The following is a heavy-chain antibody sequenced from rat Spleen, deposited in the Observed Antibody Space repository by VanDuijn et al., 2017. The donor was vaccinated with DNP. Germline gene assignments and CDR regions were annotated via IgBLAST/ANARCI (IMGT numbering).Heavy chain of an antibody. D-gene: IGHD1-11*01. CDR2: ITPDGSTT. Sequence: EVQLVESGGGSVQPGSPLKLSCAASGFSFRSNWLNWIGQAPGTGLEWVASITPDGSTTYYPDTVKGRFMISKDDARDTGYLQMNNLRSEDTAMYYCSSGGPNMVQGNWFAYWGQGVMVTVSS. CDR1: GFSFRSNW. J-gene: IGHJ2*01. CDR3: SSGGPNMVQGNWFAY. V-gene: IGHV5-35*01.